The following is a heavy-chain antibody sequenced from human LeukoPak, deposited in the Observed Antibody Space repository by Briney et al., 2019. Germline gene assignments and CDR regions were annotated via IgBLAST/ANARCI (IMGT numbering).Heavy chain of an antibody. CDR3: ARAPYGGAEDY. CDR1: GYTFTRYY. CDR2: INPNSGGT. V-gene: IGHV1-2*02. D-gene: IGHD2-21*01. Sequence: ASVKVSCKASGYTFTRYYMHWVRQAPGQGLEWMGWINPNSGGTNYAQKCQGRVTMTSDTSISTAYMELSRLRSDDTAVYYCARAPYGGAEDYWGQGTLVTVSS. J-gene: IGHJ4*02.